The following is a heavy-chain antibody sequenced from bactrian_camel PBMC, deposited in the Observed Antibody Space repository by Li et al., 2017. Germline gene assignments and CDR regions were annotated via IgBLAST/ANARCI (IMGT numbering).Heavy chain of an antibody. D-gene: IGHD2*01. J-gene: IGHJ4*01. Sequence: HVQLVESGGDQVQAGGSLRLPCVASRYTSRNCISWFRQAPGKERLGIVTIDDHGTTTYADSVKGRFTISKDNARKTVYLQMNSLQPDDTAMYYCAAGLKWCRQGYPNHYNFWGQGTQVTVS. V-gene: IGHV3S53*01. CDR2: IDDHGTT. CDR3: AAGLKWCRQGYPNHYNF. CDR1: RYTSRNC.